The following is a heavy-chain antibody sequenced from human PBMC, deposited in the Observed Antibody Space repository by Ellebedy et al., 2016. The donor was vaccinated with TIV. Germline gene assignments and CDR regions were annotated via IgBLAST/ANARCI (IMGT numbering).Heavy chain of an antibody. CDR3: ARRGSYGDYAVQINSWFDR. Sequence: GESLMISCAASGFRFRSYWMIWVRPAPGKGLEWVANIYQDGSDEYYVDSVKGRFTISRDNDNKALFLQMNSLRVEDTAVYSCARRGSYGDYAVQINSWFDRWGRGTLVTVPS. CDR1: GFRFRSYW. V-gene: IGHV3-7*01. D-gene: IGHD4-17*01. CDR2: IYQDGSDE. J-gene: IGHJ5*02.